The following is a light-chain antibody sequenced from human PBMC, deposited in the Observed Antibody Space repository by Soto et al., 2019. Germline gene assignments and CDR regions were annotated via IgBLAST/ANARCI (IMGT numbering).Light chain of an antibody. CDR2: EVS. Sequence: QSALTQPPSASGSPGQSVTISCTGTSSDVGGYNYVSWYQQHPGKAPKLMIYEVSKRPSGVPDGFSGSKSGNTASLTVSGLQAEDEADYYFCLFACSNQLFGGGTKLTLL. V-gene: IGLV2-8*01. CDR3: CLFACSNQL. CDR1: SSDVGGYNY. J-gene: IGLJ2*01.